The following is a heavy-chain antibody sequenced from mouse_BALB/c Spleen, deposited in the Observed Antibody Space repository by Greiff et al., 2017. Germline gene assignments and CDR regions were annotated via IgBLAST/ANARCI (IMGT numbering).Heavy chain of an antibody. Sequence: EVQGVESGGGLVKPGGSLKLSCAASGFAFSSYDMSWVRQTPEKRLEWVAYISSGGGSTYYPDTVKGRFTISRDNAKNTLYLQMSSLTSEDTAMYYYARHTIATATAWFAYWGQGTLVTVSA. D-gene: IGHD1-2*01. CDR2: ISSGGGST. CDR1: GFAFSSYD. J-gene: IGHJ3*01. V-gene: IGHV5-12-1*01. CDR3: ARHTIATATAWFAY.